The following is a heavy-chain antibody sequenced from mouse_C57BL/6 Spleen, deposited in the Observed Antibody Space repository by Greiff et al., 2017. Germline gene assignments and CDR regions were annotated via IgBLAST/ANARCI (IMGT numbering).Heavy chain of an antibody. CDR3: ARWESYWYFEV. CDR1: GYTFTSYG. V-gene: IGHV1-81*01. J-gene: IGHJ1*03. Sequence: VQLQESGAELARPGASVKLSCKASGYTFTSYGISWVKQRPGQGLEWIGEIYPRTGNTSYNQKFKGKATLTADKSSSTAYMELRSLTSEDSAVYFCARWESYWYFEVWGTGTTVTVTS. D-gene: IGHD4-1*01. CDR2: IYPRTGNT.